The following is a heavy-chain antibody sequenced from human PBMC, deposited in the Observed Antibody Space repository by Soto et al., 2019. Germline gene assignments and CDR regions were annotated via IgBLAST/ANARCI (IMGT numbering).Heavy chain of an antibody. CDR3: AKDLGDDYGDGRDSY. CDR2: ISWNSGSI. V-gene: IGHV3-9*01. CDR1: GFTFDDYA. Sequence: GGSLRLSCAASGFTFDDYAMHWVRQAPGKGLEWVSGISWNSGSIGYADSVKGRFTISRDNAKNSLYLQMNSLRAEDTALYYCAKDLGDDYGDGRDSYWGQGTLVTVSS. J-gene: IGHJ4*02. D-gene: IGHD4-17*01.